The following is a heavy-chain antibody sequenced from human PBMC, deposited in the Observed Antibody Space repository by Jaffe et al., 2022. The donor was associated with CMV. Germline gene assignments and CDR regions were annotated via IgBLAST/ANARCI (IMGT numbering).Heavy chain of an antibody. V-gene: IGHV1-18*01. CDR2: ISAYNGGT. J-gene: IGHJ5*02. Sequence: QVQLVQSGDEVKKPGASVKVSCKASGYSFTGYGITWVRQAPGQGLEWMGWISAYNGGTEYAQNFQGRVTMTTDTSTRTVYMELRSLTSDDTAAYYCARVDLYYGGGGYSKSWFDPWGQGTLVTVSS. CDR1: GYSFTGYG. CDR3: ARVDLYYGGGGYSKSWFDP. D-gene: IGHD2-21*01.